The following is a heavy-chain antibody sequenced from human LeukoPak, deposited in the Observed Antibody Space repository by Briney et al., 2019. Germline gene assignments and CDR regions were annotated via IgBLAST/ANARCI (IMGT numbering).Heavy chain of an antibody. CDR3: AKELLRYFDWPT. CDR2: ISYDGSNK. D-gene: IGHD3-9*01. Sequence: QPGRSLRLSCAASGFTFGSYGMHWVRQAPAKGLEWVAVISYDGSNKYYADSVKGRFTISRDNSKNTLYLQMNSLRAEDTAVYYCAKELLRYFDWPTWGQGTLVTVSS. V-gene: IGHV3-30*18. CDR1: GFTFGSYG. J-gene: IGHJ5*02.